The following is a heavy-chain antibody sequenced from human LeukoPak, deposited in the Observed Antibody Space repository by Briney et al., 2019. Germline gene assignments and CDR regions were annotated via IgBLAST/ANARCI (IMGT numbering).Heavy chain of an antibody. V-gene: IGHV1-2*02. CDR1: GYTFTAYY. CDR3: ARGERDGDLDS. Sequence: AASVKISCRASGYTFTAYYIHWVRQAPGQGLEWMGWINPNSGGTNYAQKIQGRVTMTRDTSINTAYMELSRLRSDDTAVYYCARGERDGDLDSWGQGTLVTVSS. CDR2: INPNSGGT. J-gene: IGHJ4*02. D-gene: IGHD4-17*01.